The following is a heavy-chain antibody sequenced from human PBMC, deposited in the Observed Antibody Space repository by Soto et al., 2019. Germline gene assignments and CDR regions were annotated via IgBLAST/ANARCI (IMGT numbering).Heavy chain of an antibody. V-gene: IGHV4-59*08. J-gene: IGHJ4*02. D-gene: IGHD3-10*01. Sequence: QVQLQESGPGLVKPSETLSLTCTVSGGSISSYYWSWIRQPPGKGLEWIGYIYYSGSTNYNPSLKCRVPITVNPSKNQFSLKLSSVTAADTAVYYCASHGLLWFGESNWGQGTLVTVSS. CDR2: IYYSGST. CDR1: GGSISSYY. CDR3: ASHGLLWFGESN.